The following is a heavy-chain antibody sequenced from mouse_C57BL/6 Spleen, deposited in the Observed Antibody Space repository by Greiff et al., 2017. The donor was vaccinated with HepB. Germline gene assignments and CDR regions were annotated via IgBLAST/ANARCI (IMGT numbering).Heavy chain of an antibody. CDR3: ARDMDSRGFAY. CDR1: GYTFTDYY. J-gene: IGHJ3*01. Sequence: SGPVLVKPGASVKMSCKASGYTFTDYYMNWVKQSHGKSLEWIGVINPYNGGTSYNQKFKGKATLTVDKSSSTAYMELNSLTSEDSAVYYCARDMDSRGFAYWGQGTLVTVSA. D-gene: IGHD1-1*01. CDR2: INPYNGGT. V-gene: IGHV1-19*01.